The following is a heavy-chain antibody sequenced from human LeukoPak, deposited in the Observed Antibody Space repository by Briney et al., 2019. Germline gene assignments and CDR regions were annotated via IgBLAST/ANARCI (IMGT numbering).Heavy chain of an antibody. J-gene: IGHJ6*02. D-gene: IGHD2-15*01. CDR1: GGSFSGYY. V-gene: IGHV4-34*01. CDR2: INHSGST. CDR3: ARGYSSGGSCYSRGRYYYYGMDV. Sequence: SETLSLTCAVYGGSFSGYYWSWIRQPPGKGLEWIGEINHSGSTNYNPSLKSRVTISVDTSKNQFSLKLSSVTAADTAVYYCARGYSSGGSCYSRGRYYYYGMDVWGQGTTVTVSS.